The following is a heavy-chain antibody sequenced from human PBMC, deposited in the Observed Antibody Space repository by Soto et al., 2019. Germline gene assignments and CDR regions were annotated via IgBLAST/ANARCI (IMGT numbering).Heavy chain of an antibody. CDR2: IYYSGST. CDR1: GGSISSGGYY. D-gene: IGHD3-10*01. Sequence: QVQLQESGPGLVKPSQTLSLTCTVSGGSISSGGYYWSWIRQHPGKGLEWIGYIYYSGSTYYNPSLKSRVTISVDTSKNQFSLKLSSVTAADTAVYYCARGMVRGVIMIRNWFDPWGQGTLVTVSS. J-gene: IGHJ5*02. CDR3: ARGMVRGVIMIRNWFDP. V-gene: IGHV4-31*03.